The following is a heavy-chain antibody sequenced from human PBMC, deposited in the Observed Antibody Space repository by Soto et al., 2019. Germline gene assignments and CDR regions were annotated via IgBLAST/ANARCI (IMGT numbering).Heavy chain of an antibody. V-gene: IGHV4-34*01. CDR2: INHSGST. J-gene: IGHJ4*02. Sequence: SETLSLTCAVYGGSFSGYYWSWIRQPPGKGLEWIGEINHSGSTNYNQSLKSRVTISVDTSKNQFSLKLSSVTAADTAVYYCARGFPVPGIAAAGADYWGQGTLVTVSS. CDR3: ARGFPVPGIAAAGADY. CDR1: GGSFSGYY. D-gene: IGHD6-13*01.